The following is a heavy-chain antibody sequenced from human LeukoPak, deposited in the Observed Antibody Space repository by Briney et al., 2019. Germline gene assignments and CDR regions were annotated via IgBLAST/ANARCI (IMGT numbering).Heavy chain of an antibody. Sequence: GGSLGLSCAASGFTLSNYHMHWVRQAPGRGLEWVALIPHDGGGKQYAASVQDRFTISRDNSENTVYLQMNSLRHDDAAVYFCAREGYTSGRTAAFDFWGRGTLVTVSS. D-gene: IGHD6-19*01. J-gene: IGHJ4*02. V-gene: IGHV3-30*04. CDR3: AREGYTSGRTAAFDF. CDR1: GFTLSNYH. CDR2: IPHDGGGK.